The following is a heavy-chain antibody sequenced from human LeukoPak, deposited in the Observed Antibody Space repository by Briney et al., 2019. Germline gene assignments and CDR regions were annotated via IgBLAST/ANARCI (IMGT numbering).Heavy chain of an antibody. J-gene: IGHJ4*02. CDR2: ISGSTYTT. CDR1: GFIFSSYG. V-gene: IGHV3-23*01. D-gene: IGHD3-10*01. Sequence: GGSLRLSCAASGFIFSSYGMSWVRQAPGEGLEWVSGISGSTYTTYYADSVRGRFTISRDNSRNTLYLQMNSLRAEDTAVYYCAKDDGESNYFDYWGQGTLVTVSS. CDR3: AKDDGESNYFDY.